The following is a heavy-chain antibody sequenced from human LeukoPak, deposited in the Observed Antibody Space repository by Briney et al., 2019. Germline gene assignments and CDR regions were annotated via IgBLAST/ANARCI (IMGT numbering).Heavy chain of an antibody. V-gene: IGHV1-69*01. CDR1: GGTFSSYA. Sequence: GSSVKVSFKASGGTFSSYAISWVRQAPGQGLEWMGGIIPIFGTANYAQKFQGRVTITADESTSTAYMELSSLRSEDTAVYYCARDDMYYYDSSGYSYYYGMDVWGQGTTVTVSS. CDR3: ARDDMYYYDSSGYSYYYGMDV. D-gene: IGHD3-22*01. J-gene: IGHJ6*02. CDR2: IIPIFGTA.